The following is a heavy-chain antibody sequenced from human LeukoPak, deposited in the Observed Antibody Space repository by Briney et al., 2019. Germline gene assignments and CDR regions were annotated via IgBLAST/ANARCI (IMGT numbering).Heavy chain of an antibody. Sequence: PGGSLRLSCAASGFTFSSYGMHWVRQPPGKGLEWIGEINHSGSTNYNPSLKSRVTISVDTSKNQFSLKLSSVTAADTAVYYCARGDGAAEGGDPFNPFDYWGQGTLVTVSS. CDR2: INHSGST. V-gene: IGHV4-34*01. J-gene: IGHJ4*02. CDR3: ARGDGAAEGGDPFNPFDY. CDR1: GFTFSSYG. D-gene: IGHD6-13*01.